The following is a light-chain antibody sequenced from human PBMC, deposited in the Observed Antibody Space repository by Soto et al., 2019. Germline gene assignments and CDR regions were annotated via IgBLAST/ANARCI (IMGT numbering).Light chain of an antibody. J-gene: IGKJ3*01. CDR3: QQRSNWPLSFT. CDR2: DAS. Sequence: EIVLTQSPATLSLSPGERATLSCRASQSVSSYLAWYQQKPGQAPRLLIYDASNRATGIPARFSGSGSGTDFTLTISSLEPEDFAVYYCQQRSNWPLSFTFGPGTKVDNK. V-gene: IGKV3-11*01. CDR1: QSVSSY.